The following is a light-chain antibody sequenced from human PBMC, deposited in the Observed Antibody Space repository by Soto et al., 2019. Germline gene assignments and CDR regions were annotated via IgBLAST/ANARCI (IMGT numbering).Light chain of an antibody. CDR2: KAS. V-gene: IGKV1-5*03. CDR1: QTISSW. CDR3: QHYNSYSEA. Sequence: DIQMTQSRYTLSGSVGDRVTITCRASQTISSWLAWYQQKPGKAPKLLIYKASTLKSGVPSRFSGSGSGTEFTLTISSLQPDDFATYYCQHYNSYSEAFGQGTKVDIK. J-gene: IGKJ1*01.